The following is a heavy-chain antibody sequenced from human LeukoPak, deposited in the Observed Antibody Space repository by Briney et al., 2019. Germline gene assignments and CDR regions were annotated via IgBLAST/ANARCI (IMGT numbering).Heavy chain of an antibody. CDR2: INHSGST. CDR3: ARIEATIQADDY. D-gene: IGHD5-12*01. J-gene: IGHJ4*02. CDR1: GGSFSGYY. V-gene: IGHV4-34*01. Sequence: SETLSLTCAVSGGSFSGYYWSWIRQPPGKGLEWIGEINHSGSTNYNPSLKSRVTISVDTSKNQFSLKLSSVTAADTAVYYCARIEATIQADDYWGQGTLVTVSS.